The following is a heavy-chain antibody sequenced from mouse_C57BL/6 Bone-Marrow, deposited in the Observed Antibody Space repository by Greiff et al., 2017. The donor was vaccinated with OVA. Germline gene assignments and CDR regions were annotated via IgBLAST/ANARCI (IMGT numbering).Heavy chain of an antibody. CDR1: GYTFTDYY. V-gene: IGHV1-19*01. J-gene: IGHJ4*01. Sequence: EVQLVESGPVLVKPGASVKMSCKASGYTFTDYYMNWVKQSHGKSLEWIGVINPYNGGTSYNQKFKGKATLTVDKSSSTAYMELNSLTSEDSAVYYCAREGCDDDGFGYAMDYWGQGTSVTVSS. CDR3: AREGCDDDGFGYAMDY. CDR2: INPYNGGT. D-gene: IGHD2-12*01.